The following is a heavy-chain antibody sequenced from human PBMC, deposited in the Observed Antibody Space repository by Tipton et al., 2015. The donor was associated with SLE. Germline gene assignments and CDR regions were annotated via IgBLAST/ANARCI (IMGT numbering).Heavy chain of an antibody. Sequence: TLSLTCTVSGGSISSYYWSWIRQPPGKGLEWIGYIYYSGSTNYNPSLKSRVTISVDTSKNQFSLKLSSVTAADTAVYYCARGGSYYYDSSGYPDAFDIWGQGTMVTVSS. CDR2: IYYSGST. V-gene: IGHV4-59*07. J-gene: IGHJ3*02. CDR1: GGSISSYY. D-gene: IGHD3-22*01. CDR3: ARGGSYYYDSSGYPDAFDI.